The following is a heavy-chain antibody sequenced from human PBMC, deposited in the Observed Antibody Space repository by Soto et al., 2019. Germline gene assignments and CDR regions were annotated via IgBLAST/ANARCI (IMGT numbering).Heavy chain of an antibody. Sequence: SETLSLTCVVSGGSLSDYFCGWIRQHPEMGLEWIGEINHLGSTNYNPSLKSRVTISVDTSKNQFSLTLSSVTAADTAVYYCARGLGSSSSTTGFDYWGQGTLVTVSS. V-gene: IGHV4-34*01. CDR3: ARGLGSSSSTTGFDY. D-gene: IGHD6-6*01. CDR2: INHLGST. CDR1: GGSLSDYF. J-gene: IGHJ4*02.